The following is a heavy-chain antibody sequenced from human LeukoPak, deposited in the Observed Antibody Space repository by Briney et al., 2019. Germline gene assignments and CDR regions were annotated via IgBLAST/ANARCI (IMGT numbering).Heavy chain of an antibody. Sequence: GESLKISCKGSGYSFTSYWISWVRQMPGKGLEWMGRIDPSDSYTNYSPSFQGHVTISADKSISTAYLQWRSLKASDTAMYYCARQGGGDLWFGELFSGDYYYGMDVWGKGTTVTVSS. CDR2: IDPSDSYT. CDR1: GYSFTSYW. D-gene: IGHD3-10*01. V-gene: IGHV5-10-1*01. CDR3: ARQGGGDLWFGELFSGDYYYGMDV. J-gene: IGHJ6*04.